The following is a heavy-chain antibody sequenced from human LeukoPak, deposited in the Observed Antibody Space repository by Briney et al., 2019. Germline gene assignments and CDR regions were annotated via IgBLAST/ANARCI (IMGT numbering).Heavy chain of an antibody. CDR3: ARRGSGRHFDF. V-gene: IGHV3-11*01. Sequence: GGSLRLSCAASGFTFSDYYMSWIRQAPGKGLEWVSYISGGSSTIYYADSLKGRFTVSRDNAKNSLYLLMNSLRAEDTAVYYCARRGSGRHFDFWGQRTLVTVSS. CDR1: GFTFSDYY. J-gene: IGHJ4*02. CDR2: ISGGSSTI. D-gene: IGHD2-15*01.